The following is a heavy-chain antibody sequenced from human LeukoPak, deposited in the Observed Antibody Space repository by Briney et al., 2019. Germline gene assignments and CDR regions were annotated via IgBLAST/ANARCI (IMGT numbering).Heavy chain of an antibody. Sequence: SETLSLTCTVCSGFISRYYWIWIRKPRGRAVEWIGYIYYSGSTNYNPSLKSRVIISVYTSKNQCSLKLSSVTAADSAVYYCARMGRRGYFDYWGQGTLVTVSS. J-gene: IGHJ4*02. CDR3: ARMGRRGYFDY. CDR2: IYYSGST. D-gene: IGHD1-26*01. V-gene: IGHV4-59*01. CDR1: SGFISRYY.